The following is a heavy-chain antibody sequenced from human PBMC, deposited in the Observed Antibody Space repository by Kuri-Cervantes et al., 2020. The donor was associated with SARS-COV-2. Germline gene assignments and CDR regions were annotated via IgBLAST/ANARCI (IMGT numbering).Heavy chain of an antibody. J-gene: IGHJ5*02. D-gene: IGHD6-6*01. V-gene: IGHV3-11*01. CDR1: GFTFSDYY. CDR3: AKDIREQLVGGVGWFDP. CDR2: ISSSGITI. Sequence: GGSLRLSCAASGFTFSDYYMSWIRQAPGKGLEWVSYISSSGITIYYADSVKGQFTISRDNAKNSLYLKMNSLRAEDTALYYCAKDIREQLVGGVGWFDPWGQGTLVTVSS.